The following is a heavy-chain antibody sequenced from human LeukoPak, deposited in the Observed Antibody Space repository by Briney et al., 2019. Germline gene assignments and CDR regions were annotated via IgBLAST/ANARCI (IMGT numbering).Heavy chain of an antibody. J-gene: IGHJ4*02. D-gene: IGHD6-13*01. Sequence: GRSLRLSCAASGFSFGSYAMSWVRQAPGKGLEWVSVISVSGDSTYYADSVKGRFTISRDNSKNTLHLQMNSLRAEDTAVYYCAKGLRGQQLVLGYFDYWGQGTLVPVSS. CDR2: ISVSGDST. CDR3: AKGLRGQQLVLGYFDY. V-gene: IGHV3-23*01. CDR1: GFSFGSYA.